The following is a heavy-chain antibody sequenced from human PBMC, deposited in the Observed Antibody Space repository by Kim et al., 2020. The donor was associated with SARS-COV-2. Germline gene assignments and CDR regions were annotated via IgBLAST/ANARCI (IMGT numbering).Heavy chain of an antibody. CDR2: IYYSGST. CDR3: ARHTLIRYPRIDY. D-gene: IGHD1-20*01. Sequence: SETLSLTCTVSGGSISSSSYYWGWIRQPPGKGLEWIGSIYYSGSTYYNPSLKSRVTISVDTSKNQFSLKLSSVTAADTAVYYCARHTLIRYPRIDYWGQGTLVTVSS. J-gene: IGHJ4*02. V-gene: IGHV4-39*01. CDR1: GGSISSSSYY.